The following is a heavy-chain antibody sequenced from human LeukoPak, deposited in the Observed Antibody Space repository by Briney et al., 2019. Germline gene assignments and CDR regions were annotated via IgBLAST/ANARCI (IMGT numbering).Heavy chain of an antibody. J-gene: IGHJ4*02. V-gene: IGHV4-59*08. CDR1: GGSLTTHY. D-gene: IGHD1-26*01. Sequence: SETLSLTCTVSGGSLTTHYWAWLRQPPGKGLEWIGFVSKTGDTNSNPSLKSRVTISVDTSKNTFSLQLSSLTAADTAVYFCSGRGAPSKLYYLDSWGQGTLVTVSS. CDR3: SGRGAPSKLYYLDS. CDR2: VSKTGDT.